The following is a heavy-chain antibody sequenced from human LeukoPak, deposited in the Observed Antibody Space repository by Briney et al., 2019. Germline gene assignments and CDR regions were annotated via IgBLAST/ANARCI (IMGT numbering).Heavy chain of an antibody. V-gene: IGHV3-23*01. CDR1: GFTFSSYA. Sequence: PGGSLRLSCAASGFTFSSYAMSWVRQAPGKGLEWVSAISGSGGSTYYADSVKGRFTISRDNSKNMLYLQMNSLRAEDTAVYYCAKAHQLVLLWFGEYWGQGTLVTVSS. CDR3: AKAHQLVLLWFGEY. D-gene: IGHD3-10*01. CDR2: ISGSGGST. J-gene: IGHJ4*02.